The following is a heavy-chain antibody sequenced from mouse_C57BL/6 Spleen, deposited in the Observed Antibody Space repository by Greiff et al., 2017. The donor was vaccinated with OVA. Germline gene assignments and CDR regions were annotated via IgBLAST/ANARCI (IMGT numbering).Heavy chain of an antibody. CDR2: IDPETGGT. Sequence: HLHHSVSELVRPGASVTLSCNSSGYTFTDYEMHWVKQTPVHGLEWIGAIDPETGGTAYNQKFKGKAILTADKSSSTAYMELRSLTSEDSAVYYCTRWGRNWFAYWGQGTLVTVSA. V-gene: IGHV1-15*01. CDR3: TRWGRNWFAY. CDR1: GYTFTDYE. D-gene: IGHD3-3*01. J-gene: IGHJ3*01.